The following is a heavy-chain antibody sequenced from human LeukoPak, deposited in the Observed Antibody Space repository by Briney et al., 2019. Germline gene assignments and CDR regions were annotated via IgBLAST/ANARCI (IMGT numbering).Heavy chain of an antibody. CDR3: ARARGYSYGYHYYYMDV. V-gene: IGHV4-4*02. CDR2: IYHSGST. J-gene: IGHJ6*03. Sequence: SETLSLTCAVSGGSISSSNWWSWVRQPPGKGLEWIGEIYHSGSTNYNPSLKSRVTISVDKSKNQFSLKLSSVTAADTAVYYCARARGYSYGYHYYYMDVWGKGTTVTVSS. D-gene: IGHD5-18*01. CDR1: GGSISSSNW.